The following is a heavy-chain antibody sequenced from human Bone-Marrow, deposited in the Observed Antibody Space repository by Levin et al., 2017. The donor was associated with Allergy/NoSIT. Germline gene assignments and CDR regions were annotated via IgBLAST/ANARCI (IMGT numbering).Heavy chain of an antibody. CDR3: AKDPAAAGVFDY. V-gene: IGHV3-23*01. Sequence: ASVKVSCAASGFTFSTYAMNWVRQAPGKGLEWVSSISGSGGSTYYVDSVKGRFTISRDNSRDTLYLQMNSLRAEDTAVYYCAKDPAAAGVFDYWGQGTLVTVSS. CDR2: ISGSGGST. CDR1: GFTFSTYA. J-gene: IGHJ4*02. D-gene: IGHD6-13*01.